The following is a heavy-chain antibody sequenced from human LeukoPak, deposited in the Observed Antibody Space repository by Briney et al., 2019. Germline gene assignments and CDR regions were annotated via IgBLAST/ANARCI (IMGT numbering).Heavy chain of an antibody. J-gene: IGHJ4*02. Sequence: GGSLRLSCAASGFSFSNYWMSWVRQAPGKGLEWVANIKQDGSEKYYVDSVKGRFTISRDNAKNSLFLQMNSLRAEDTAVYYCARDQWQWLGHFDYWGQGTLVTVSS. CDR1: GFSFSNYW. CDR2: IKQDGSEK. D-gene: IGHD6-19*01. CDR3: ARDQWQWLGHFDY. V-gene: IGHV3-7*04.